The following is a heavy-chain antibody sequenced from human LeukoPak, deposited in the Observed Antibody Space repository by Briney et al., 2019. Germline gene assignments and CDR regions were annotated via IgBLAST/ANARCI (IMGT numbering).Heavy chain of an antibody. CDR1: GYSFTNHW. V-gene: IGHV5-51*01. J-gene: IGHJ4*02. Sequence: GESLKISCMGSGYSFTNHWIAWVRQMPGKGLEWMGIIYPGDSDTRYSPSFQGQVTISADKSTSTAYLQWSSLKASDTAMYYCARLAYSSNWYYWGQGTLVTVSS. CDR2: IYPGDSDT. CDR3: ARLAYSSNWYY. D-gene: IGHD6-13*01.